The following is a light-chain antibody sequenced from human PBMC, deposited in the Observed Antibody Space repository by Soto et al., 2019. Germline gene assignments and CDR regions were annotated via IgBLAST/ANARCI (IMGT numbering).Light chain of an antibody. J-gene: IGKJ4*01. CDR1: QTLSSSS. CDR3: HQYGSSPLT. Sequence: EIVLTQSPGTLSLSPGESGTLSCRAGQTLSSSSLAWYQQKPGQAPRLLIYGASNRASGIPDRFSGGGSGPDFTLTISRLEPEDFEVYYCHQYGSSPLTLCGGSTVDLK. CDR2: GAS. V-gene: IGKV3-20*01.